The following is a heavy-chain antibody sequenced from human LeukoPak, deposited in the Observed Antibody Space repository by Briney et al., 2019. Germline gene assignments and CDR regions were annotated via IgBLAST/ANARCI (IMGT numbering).Heavy chain of an antibody. CDR1: GGSIISNY. J-gene: IGHJ6*03. CDR2: IYGSGIT. CDR3: ARLKFYDSTGYSPGYYMDV. V-gene: IGHV4-4*07. D-gene: IGHD3-22*01. Sequence: SETLSLTCTVAGGSIISNYWSWIRQSAGTGLEWIGRIYGSGITDYNPSLKTRVSISLDTSRMQFSLRLTSVTAADTAVYYCARLKFYDSTGYSPGYYMDVWGKGTTVSAFS.